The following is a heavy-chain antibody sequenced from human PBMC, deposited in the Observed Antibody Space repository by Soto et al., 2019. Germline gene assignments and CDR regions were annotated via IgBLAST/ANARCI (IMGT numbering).Heavy chain of an antibody. CDR2: IKQDGSDR. Sequence: EVQLVESEGGLVQPGGSLRLSCAASGFSMSDYWMNWVRQAPGKGLEWVAIIKQDGSDRYYVDSVKGRFTISRDNAKNSLYLQMSSLRVEDTALYYCARGRGWLHDYWGQGTLLTVSS. CDR3: ARGRGWLHDY. D-gene: IGHD6-19*01. V-gene: IGHV3-7*01. CDR1: GFSMSDYW. J-gene: IGHJ4*02.